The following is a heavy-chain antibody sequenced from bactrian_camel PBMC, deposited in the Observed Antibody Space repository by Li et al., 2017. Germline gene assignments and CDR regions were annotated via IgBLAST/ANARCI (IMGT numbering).Heavy chain of an antibody. Sequence: HVQLVESGGGPVEAGGSVRLSCVARGYNVAAWCMGWFRQVPGKGREEVVRIDNDGKKRYADFVEGRFTISHDTAKNSIDLQMTSLKPDDTAMYYCAATGQMLKVAGCRTQGTQVTVS. J-gene: IGHJ4*01. D-gene: IGHD3*01. V-gene: IGHV3S55*01. CDR1: GYNVAAWC. CDR2: IDNDGKK.